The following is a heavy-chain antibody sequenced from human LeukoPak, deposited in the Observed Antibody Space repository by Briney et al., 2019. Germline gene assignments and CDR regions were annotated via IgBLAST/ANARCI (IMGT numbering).Heavy chain of an antibody. Sequence: KPSETLSLTCTVSGGSISSYYWSWIRQPPGKGLEWIGYIYYSGSTNYNPSLKSRVTIYVDTSKNQVSLKLSSVTAADTAVYYCARLFHYSGPSLDYWGQGTLVTVSS. D-gene: IGHD6-6*01. CDR1: GGSISSYY. CDR3: ARLFHYSGPSLDY. V-gene: IGHV4-59*08. CDR2: IYYSGST. J-gene: IGHJ4*02.